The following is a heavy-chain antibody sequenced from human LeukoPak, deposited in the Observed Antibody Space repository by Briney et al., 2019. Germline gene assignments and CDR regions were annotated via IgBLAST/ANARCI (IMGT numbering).Heavy chain of an antibody. CDR2: ISSSSTV. D-gene: IGHD3-16*01. CDR1: GFTFSSYW. J-gene: IGHJ4*02. Sequence: PGGSLRLSCAASGFTFSSYWMNWVRQAPGKGLQWVSYISSSSTVLYADSVKGRFTISRDNAKNSLSLQMNSLRAEDTAVYYCARDLFGYYFDYWGRGTLVTVSS. V-gene: IGHV3-48*01. CDR3: ARDLFGYYFDY.